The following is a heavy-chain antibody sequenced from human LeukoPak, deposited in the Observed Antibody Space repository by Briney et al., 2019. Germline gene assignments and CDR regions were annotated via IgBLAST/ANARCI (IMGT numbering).Heavy chain of an antibody. CDR1: GYTLTELS. V-gene: IGHV1-24*01. Sequence: ASVKVSCKVSGYTLTELSMHWVRQAPGKGLEWMGGFDPEDGETIYAQKFQGRVTMTEDTSTDTAYMELSSLRSEDTAVYYCATSGPYDFWSGYHLYYFDYWGQGTLVTVSS. D-gene: IGHD3-3*01. CDR3: ATSGPYDFWSGYHLYYFDY. CDR2: FDPEDGET. J-gene: IGHJ4*02.